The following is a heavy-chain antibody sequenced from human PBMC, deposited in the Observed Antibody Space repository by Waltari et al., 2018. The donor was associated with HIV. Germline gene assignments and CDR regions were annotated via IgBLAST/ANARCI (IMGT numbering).Heavy chain of an antibody. CDR2: INHSGLT. Sequence: QVQLQQWGAGLLKPSETLSLTCAVYGGSFSGYYWRWIRQPPGKGLEWIGEINHSGLTNYNPSLKSRVTISVDTSKNQFSLKLSSVTAADTAVYYCASPSSLGFGEPKGGGYWGQGTLVTVSS. D-gene: IGHD3-10*01. J-gene: IGHJ4*02. CDR1: GGSFSGYY. V-gene: IGHV4-34*01. CDR3: ASPSSLGFGEPKGGGY.